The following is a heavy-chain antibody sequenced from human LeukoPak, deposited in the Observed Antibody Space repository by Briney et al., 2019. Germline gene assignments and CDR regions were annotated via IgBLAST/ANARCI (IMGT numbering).Heavy chain of an antibody. Sequence: SGGSLRLSCAASGFTFSSYSMNWVRQAPGKGLEWVSYISSSSSTIYYADSVKGRFTISRDNAKNSLYLQMNSLRAEDTAVYHCARDENWGSRVADYWGQGTLVTVSS. D-gene: IGHD7-27*01. CDR3: ARDENWGSRVADY. J-gene: IGHJ4*02. V-gene: IGHV3-48*01. CDR1: GFTFSSYS. CDR2: ISSSSSTI.